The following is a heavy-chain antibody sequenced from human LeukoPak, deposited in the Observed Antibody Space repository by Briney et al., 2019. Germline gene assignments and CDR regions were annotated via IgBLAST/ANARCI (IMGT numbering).Heavy chain of an antibody. CDR1: GFTLSSYS. CDR2: IVSSGSYI. J-gene: IGHJ4*02. V-gene: IGHV3-21*01. CDR3: ARESGGYCSTTSCYKGYFDY. Sequence: GGSLRLSCAASGFTLSSYSMNWVRQAPGKGLEWVSSIVSSGSYIYYADSVKGRFTISRDNAKNSLYLQMNSLRAEDTAVYYCARESGGYCSTTSCYKGYFDYWGQGTLVTVSS. D-gene: IGHD2-2*02.